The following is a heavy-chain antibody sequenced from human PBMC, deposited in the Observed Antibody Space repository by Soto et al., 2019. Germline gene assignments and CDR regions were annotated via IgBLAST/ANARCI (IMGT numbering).Heavy chain of an antibody. CDR1: GYTFSSHG. Sequence: VQLVQSGTEVKKPGASVKVSCKASGYTFSSHGINWVRQAPGQGPEWMGWISAYNGNTNYAQKVQGRVTMSTDTSTSTAYMELRSLRSDDTAVYYCARSRYCSGGSCPLNFDYWGQGTLVSVSS. D-gene: IGHD2-15*01. CDR3: ARSRYCSGGSCPLNFDY. V-gene: IGHV1-18*01. J-gene: IGHJ4*02. CDR2: ISAYNGNT.